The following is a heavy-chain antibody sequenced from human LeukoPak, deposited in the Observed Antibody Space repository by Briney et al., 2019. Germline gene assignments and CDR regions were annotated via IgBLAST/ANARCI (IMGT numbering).Heavy chain of an antibody. V-gene: IGHV3-66*01. CDR1: GFTVSSNY. J-gene: IGHJ4*02. Sequence: GGSLRLSCAASGFTVSSNYMRWVCQAPGKGLEWVSVIYSGGTTYYADSVKGRSTISRDNSKNTLYLQMNSLRAEDTAVYYCAREYGDYVYYWGQGTLVTVSS. D-gene: IGHD4-17*01. CDR2: IYSGGTT. CDR3: AREYGDYVYY.